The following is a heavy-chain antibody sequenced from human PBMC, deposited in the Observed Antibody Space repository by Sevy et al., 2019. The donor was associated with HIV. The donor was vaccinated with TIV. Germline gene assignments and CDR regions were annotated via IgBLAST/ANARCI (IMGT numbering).Heavy chain of an antibody. CDR2: IYHSGST. D-gene: IGHD3-22*01. Sequence: SETLSLTCTVSGYSISSGYYWGWIRQPPGKGLEWIGSIYHSGSTYYNPSLKSRVTISVDTSKNQFSLKLSSVTAADTAVYYCARDRPINYDIESTPADPWGQGTLVTVSS. V-gene: IGHV4-38-2*02. CDR3: ARDRPINYDIESTPADP. J-gene: IGHJ5*02. CDR1: GYSISSGYY.